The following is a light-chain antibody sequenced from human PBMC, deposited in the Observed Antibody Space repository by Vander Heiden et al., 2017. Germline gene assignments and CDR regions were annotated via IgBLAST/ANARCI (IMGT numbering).Light chain of an antibody. CDR1: QDISNR. CDR3: QQHENPRWT. CDR2: DAS. J-gene: IGKJ1*01. V-gene: IGKV1-33*01. Sequence: DLQMTHSPSSLSASVGDRVTITCQASQDISNRLIWHQQKPGKAPKLLMYDASHLATGVPSRFSGGGSGTDFSLTISSLQPEDTGTYYCQQHENPRWTFGQGTTVEVK.